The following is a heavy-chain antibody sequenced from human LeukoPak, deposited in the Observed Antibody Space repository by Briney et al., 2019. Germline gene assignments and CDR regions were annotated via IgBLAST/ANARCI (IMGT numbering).Heavy chain of an antibody. J-gene: IGHJ4*02. CDR2: ISRSGDST. CDR1: GCTYSDFA. V-gene: IGHV3-23*01. Sequence: GGSPRLSCVASGCTYSDFAMIWVRQAPGEGLEWVSGISRSGDSTYYADSVKGRFTISRDNSKKTLYLQMSDLRAEDTAVYYCAKDRGAYTNAIGCDSWGQGTQVIVST. D-gene: IGHD5-18*01. CDR3: AKDRGAYTNAIGCDS.